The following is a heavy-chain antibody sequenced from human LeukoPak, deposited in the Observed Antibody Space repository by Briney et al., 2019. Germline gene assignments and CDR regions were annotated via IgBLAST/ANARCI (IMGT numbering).Heavy chain of an antibody. CDR2: IRPSGDNT. V-gene: IGHV3-23*01. Sequence: GGSLRLSCAASEFTFSSYDMTWVRQAPGRGLEWVSSIRPSGDNTYYGDSVKGRFTISRDNSKNTLYVQMNSLRAEDTAMYYCAKVSLNMVNDAFDIWGQGTMVSVSS. CDR3: AKVSLNMVNDAFDI. CDR1: EFTFSSYD. J-gene: IGHJ3*02. D-gene: IGHD4/OR15-4a*01.